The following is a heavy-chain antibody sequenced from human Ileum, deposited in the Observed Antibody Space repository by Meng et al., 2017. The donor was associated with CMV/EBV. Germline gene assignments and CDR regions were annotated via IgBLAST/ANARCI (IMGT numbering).Heavy chain of an antibody. CDR3: ARDLTNKWFYY. J-gene: IGHJ4*02. Sequence: QMQLQEPGPGLVKPAATLPLTCTASGDPISSGSHSWAWFRQPPGKRLEWIGSMYFSGIADYNPSLKSRVTISLHATQKQFSLRLTSVTAADSAVYFCARDLTNKWFYYWGQGTLVTVSS. D-gene: IGHD1-26*01. CDR2: MYFSGIA. CDR1: GDPISSGSHS. V-gene: IGHV4-39*07.